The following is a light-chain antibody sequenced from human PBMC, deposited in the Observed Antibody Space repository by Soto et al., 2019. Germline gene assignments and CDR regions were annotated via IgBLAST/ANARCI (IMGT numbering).Light chain of an antibody. Sequence: QSALTQPASVSGSTGQSITISCTGTSSDIGSYKLVSWYQQHPGKVPKLMIYEVTKRPSGVSDRFSGSKSGNTASLTISRLQAEDEADYYCFSYAGNSIYVFGTGTQLTVL. CDR2: EVT. CDR1: SSDIGSYKL. CDR3: FSYAGNSIYV. J-gene: IGLJ1*01. V-gene: IGLV2-23*02.